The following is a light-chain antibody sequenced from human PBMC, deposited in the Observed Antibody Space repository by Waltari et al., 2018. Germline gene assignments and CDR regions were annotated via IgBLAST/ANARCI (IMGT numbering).Light chain of an antibody. CDR1: QSVSSY. CDR2: DAS. CDR3: QQRSDWPT. V-gene: IGKV3-11*01. J-gene: IGKJ5*01. Sequence: DIVMTQSPDSLAVSLGERATINCKSSQSVSSYLAWYQQKAGQAPRLLIYDASTRATGIPARFSGSGSGTDFTLTISSLEPEDFALYYCQQRSDWPTFGQGTRLEIE.